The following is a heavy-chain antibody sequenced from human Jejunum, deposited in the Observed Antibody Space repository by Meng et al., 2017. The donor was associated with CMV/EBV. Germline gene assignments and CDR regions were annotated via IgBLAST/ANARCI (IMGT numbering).Heavy chain of an antibody. CDR1: GYTFTSFD. Sequence: QVQLVQSGAGVKKPGASVKVSCQASGYTFTSFDINWVRQATGRGLEWVGRVNPYSGGTDYPQTFQGRVTMTTDTSITTGYMELSSLTSDDTAIYYCARAPVTDTVFDSWGQGTLVTVSS. CDR3: ARAPVTDTVFDS. D-gene: IGHD6-19*01. V-gene: IGHV1-2*06. CDR2: VNPYSGGT. J-gene: IGHJ4*02.